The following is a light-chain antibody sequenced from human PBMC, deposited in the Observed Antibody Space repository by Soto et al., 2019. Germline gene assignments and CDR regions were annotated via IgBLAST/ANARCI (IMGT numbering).Light chain of an antibody. J-gene: IGKJ4*01. V-gene: IGKV1-9*01. CDR3: QQLNSYPLT. CDR2: AAS. Sequence: IQLTQSPSSLSASVGDRVTITFLASQGISSYLGWYQQKPGKAPKLLIYAASTLQSGVPSRFSGSGSGTDFTLTISSLQPEDFATYYCQQLNSYPLTFGGGTKVDIK. CDR1: QGISSY.